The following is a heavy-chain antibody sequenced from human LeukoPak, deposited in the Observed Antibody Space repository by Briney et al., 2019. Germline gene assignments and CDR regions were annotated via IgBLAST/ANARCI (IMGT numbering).Heavy chain of an antibody. V-gene: IGHV3-30*03. CDR1: GFTFSRHG. D-gene: IGHD6-6*01. Sequence: GGSLRLSCAPSGFTFSRHGMHWVRQAPGKGLEWVAIISNDGSRKYYAHSVEGRFTISRDNSKNTLYLQMDSLRAEDTAVYYCARDRARNYFDYWGQGTLVTVSS. CDR3: ARDRARNYFDY. J-gene: IGHJ4*02. CDR2: ISNDGSRK.